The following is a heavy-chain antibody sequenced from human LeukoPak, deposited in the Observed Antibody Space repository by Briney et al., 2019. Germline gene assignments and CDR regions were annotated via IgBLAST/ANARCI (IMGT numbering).Heavy chain of an antibody. CDR3: AQGTYSDYYYYYGVDV. CDR1: GFTFSTYD. D-gene: IGHD4-11*01. Sequence: GGSLRLSCAASGFTFSTYDMHWVRQTTGKGLEWVSTVGTDGDTYYPGSVKGRFTISRDNAKNSLYLQMNSLRAEDTAVYYCAQGTYSDYYYYYGVDVWGLGTTDTVSS. V-gene: IGHV3-13*04. J-gene: IGHJ6*02. CDR2: VGTDGDT.